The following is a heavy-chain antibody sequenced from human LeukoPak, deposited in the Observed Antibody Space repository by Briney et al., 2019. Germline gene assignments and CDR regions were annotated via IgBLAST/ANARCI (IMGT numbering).Heavy chain of an antibody. D-gene: IGHD3-10*01. V-gene: IGHV4-34*01. CDR3: ARHLLLWFGAAYFDY. J-gene: IGHJ4*02. CDR2: INHSGST. Sequence: PSETLSLTCAVYGGSFSGYYWSWIRQPPGRGLEWIGEINHSGSTSCNPSLESRVTISVDTSKNHFSLKLSSVTAADTAVYYCARHLLLWFGAAYFDYWGQGTLVTVSS. CDR1: GGSFSGYY.